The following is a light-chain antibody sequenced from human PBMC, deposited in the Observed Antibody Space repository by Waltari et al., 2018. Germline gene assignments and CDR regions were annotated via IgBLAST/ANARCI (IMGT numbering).Light chain of an antibody. CDR3: GTWDSSLSGGV. Sequence: QSVLTQPPSVSAAPGQKVTISCSGSSSNIGNNYVSWYQQVPGSAPKLLIHHNSQRPSGISHRFSGSKSGTSATLDITGLQTGDEADYYCGTWDSSLSGGVFGGGTKLTVL. CDR2: HNS. CDR1: SSNIGNNY. V-gene: IGLV1-51*01. J-gene: IGLJ2*01.